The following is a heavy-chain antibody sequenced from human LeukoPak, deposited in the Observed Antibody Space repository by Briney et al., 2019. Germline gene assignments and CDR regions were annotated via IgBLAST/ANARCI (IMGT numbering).Heavy chain of an antibody. CDR1: GGSISSYY. CDR3: AREGDDILTGYPARNFDY. J-gene: IGHJ4*02. D-gene: IGHD3-9*01. Sequence: SETLSLTCTVSGGSISSYYWSWIRQPAWKGLEWIGRIYTSGSTNYNPSLKSRVTMSVDTSKNQFSLKLSSVTAADTAVYYCAREGDDILTGYPARNFDYWGQGTLVTVSS. CDR2: IYTSGST. V-gene: IGHV4-4*07.